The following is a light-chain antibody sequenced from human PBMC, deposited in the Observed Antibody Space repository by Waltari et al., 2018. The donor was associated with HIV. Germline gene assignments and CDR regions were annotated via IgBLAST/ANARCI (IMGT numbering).Light chain of an antibody. CDR3: SSYTSSSTLV. V-gene: IGLV2-14*01. Sequence: QSALTQPASVSGSPGQSITISCTGTSSDVGGYNYVSWYQQHPGKAPKLMVYEVSSRPSVVSNRFSGSKSGNTASLTISGLQAEDEADYYCSSYTSSSTLVFGGGTKLTVL. CDR1: SSDVGGYNY. J-gene: IGLJ2*01. CDR2: EVS.